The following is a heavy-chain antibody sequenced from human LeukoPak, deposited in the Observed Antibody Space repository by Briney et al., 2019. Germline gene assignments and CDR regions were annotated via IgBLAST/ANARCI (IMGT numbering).Heavy chain of an antibody. Sequence: PSETLSLTCTVSDYSISSGYGYYWGWIRQPPGKGLEWIANIYHSGITYYNHFNSSLKSRVTISIDTSKNQFSLRLTSVTAADTAVYFCATLVSTRYYFDYWGQGTLVTVSS. J-gene: IGHJ4*02. CDR1: DYSISSGYGYY. D-gene: IGHD5/OR15-5a*01. V-gene: IGHV4-38-2*02. CDR3: ATLVSTRYYFDY. CDR2: IYHSGIT.